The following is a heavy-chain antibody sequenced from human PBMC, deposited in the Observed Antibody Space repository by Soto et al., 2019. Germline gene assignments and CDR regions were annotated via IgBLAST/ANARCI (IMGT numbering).Heavy chain of an antibody. CDR2: ISGSGGST. D-gene: IGHD1-26*01. J-gene: IGHJ4*02. V-gene: IGHV3-23*01. CDR1: GFTFSSYA. Sequence: EVQLLESGGGLVQPGGSLRLSCAAPGFTFSSYAMSWVRQAPGKGLEWVSAISGSGGSTYYADSVKGRFTISRDNSKNTLYLQMNSLRVEDTAVYYCAKDQYGRATRPLDYWGQGTLVTVSS. CDR3: AKDQYGRATRPLDY.